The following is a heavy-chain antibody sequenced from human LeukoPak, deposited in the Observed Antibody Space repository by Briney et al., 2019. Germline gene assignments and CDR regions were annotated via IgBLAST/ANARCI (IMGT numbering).Heavy chain of an antibody. CDR1: GFTFSSYS. CDR3: ARGLGPLWGLGY. D-gene: IGHD5-18*01. Sequence: PGGSLRLSCAASGFTFSSYSMNWVRQAPGKELEWVSYISSSSSTIYYYADSVKGRFTISRDNAKNSLYLQMNSLRAEDTAVYYCARGLGPLWGLGYWGQGTLVTVSS. J-gene: IGHJ4*02. V-gene: IGHV3-48*04. CDR2: ISSSSSTI.